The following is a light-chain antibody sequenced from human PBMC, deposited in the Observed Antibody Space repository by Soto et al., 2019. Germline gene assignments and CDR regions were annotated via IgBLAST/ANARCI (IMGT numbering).Light chain of an antibody. J-gene: IGKJ4*01. CDR2: GAS. V-gene: IGKV3D-15*01. CDR3: QQYNSWPPLT. CDR1: QSVSSD. Sequence: EIVMTQSPATLSVSPGERAILSCRAGQSVSSDLAWYQQKPGQAPRLLIYGASTRATGIPARFSGNGSGTEFTLTISSLQSEDFAVYYCQQYNSWPPLTFGGGTKVDIK.